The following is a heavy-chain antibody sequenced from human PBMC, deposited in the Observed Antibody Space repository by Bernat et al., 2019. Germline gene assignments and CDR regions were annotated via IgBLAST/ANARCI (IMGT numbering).Heavy chain of an antibody. CDR1: GFTFSSYW. CDR2: ISSDGSST. V-gene: IGHV3-74*01. CDR3: ASAPGIYCWYFDL. J-gene: IGHJ2*01. D-gene: IGHD1-26*01. Sequence: EVQLVESGGGLVQPGGSLRLSCAASGFTFSSYWMHWVRQAPGKGLVWVSRISSDGSSTDYADSVKGRFTISRDNAKNTLYLQMNSLRDEDTAVYYCASAPGIYCWYFDLCGRGTLVAVSS.